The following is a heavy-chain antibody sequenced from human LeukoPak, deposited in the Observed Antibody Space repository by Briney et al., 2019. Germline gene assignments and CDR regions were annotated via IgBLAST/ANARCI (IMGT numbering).Heavy chain of an antibody. D-gene: IGHD6-19*01. CDR3: ARDSRSGWGNWFDP. Sequence: SETLSLTCAVYGGSFSGYYWSWIRQPPGKGLEWIGEINHSGSTNYNPSLKSRVTISVDTSKNQFSLKLSSVTAAGTAVYYCARDSRSGWGNWFDPWGQGTLVTVSS. V-gene: IGHV4-34*01. CDR1: GGSFSGYY. CDR2: INHSGST. J-gene: IGHJ5*02.